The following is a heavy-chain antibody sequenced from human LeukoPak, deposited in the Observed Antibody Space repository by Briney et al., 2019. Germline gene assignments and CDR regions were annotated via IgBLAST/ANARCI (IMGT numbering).Heavy chain of an antibody. CDR2: ISYDGSNK. J-gene: IGHJ4*02. Sequence: GGSLRLSCAASGFTFSSYAMHWVRQAPGKGLEWVAVISYDGSNKYYADSVKGRFTISRDNSKNTLYLQMNSLRAEDTAVYYCARGYLDVDYWGQGTLVTVSS. D-gene: IGHD3-9*01. CDR1: GFTFSSYA. V-gene: IGHV3-30*01. CDR3: ARGYLDVDY.